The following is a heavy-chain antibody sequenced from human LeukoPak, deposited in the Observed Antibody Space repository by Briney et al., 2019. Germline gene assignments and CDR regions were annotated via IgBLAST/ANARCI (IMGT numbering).Heavy chain of an antibody. D-gene: IGHD3-9*01. CDR3: ARGRYFDWLISWGYYYMDV. CDR2: IYTSGST. J-gene: IGHJ6*03. V-gene: IGHV4-61*02. Sequence: PSETLSLTCTVSGGPISSGSYYWSWIRQPAGKGLEWIGRIYTSGSTNYNPSLKSRVTISVDTSKNQFSLKLSSVTAADTAVYYCARGRYFDWLISWGYYYMDVWGKGTTVTISS. CDR1: GGPISSGSYY.